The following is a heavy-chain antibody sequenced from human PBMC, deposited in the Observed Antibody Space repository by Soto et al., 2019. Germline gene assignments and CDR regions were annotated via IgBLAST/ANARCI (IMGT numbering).Heavy chain of an antibody. D-gene: IGHD3-9*01. Sequence: GVSLRLSCAASGFTFSSYAMSWVRQAPGKGLEWVSAISGSGGSTYYADSVKGRFTISRDNSKNTLYLQMNSLRAEDTAVYYCAKATQSDILTGYYKLFNYFDYWGQGTVVTVSS. CDR1: GFTFSSYA. J-gene: IGHJ4*02. CDR3: AKATQSDILTGYYKLFNYFDY. CDR2: ISGSGGST. V-gene: IGHV3-23*01.